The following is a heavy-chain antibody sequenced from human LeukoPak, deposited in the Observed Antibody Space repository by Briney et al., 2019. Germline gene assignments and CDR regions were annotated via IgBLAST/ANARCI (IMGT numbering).Heavy chain of an antibody. V-gene: IGHV4-59*01. CDR3: ARSEDCGSSSCYWFDP. J-gene: IGHJ5*02. CDR2: IYYSGST. Sequence: SETLSLTCTVSGGSISSYYWSWIRQPPGKGLEWIGYIYYSGSTNYNPSLKSRVTISVDTSKNQFSLKLSSVTAADTAVYYCARSEDCGSSSCYWFDPWGQGTLVTVSS. D-gene: IGHD2-2*01. CDR1: GGSISSYY.